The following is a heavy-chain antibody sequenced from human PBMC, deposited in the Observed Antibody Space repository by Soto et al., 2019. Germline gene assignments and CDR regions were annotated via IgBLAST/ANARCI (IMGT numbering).Heavy chain of an antibody. J-gene: IGHJ6*02. CDR3: AISSRGLYGMDV. Sequence: EVQLLESGGGLVQPGGSLRLSCAASGFTFSSYAMSWVRQAPGKGLEWVSAISGSGGSTDYADSVKGRFTISRDNSKNTLYLQMNSLRAEDTAVYYCAISSRGLYGMDVWGQGTTVTVSS. CDR1: GFTFSSYA. V-gene: IGHV3-23*01. D-gene: IGHD6-13*01. CDR2: ISGSGGST.